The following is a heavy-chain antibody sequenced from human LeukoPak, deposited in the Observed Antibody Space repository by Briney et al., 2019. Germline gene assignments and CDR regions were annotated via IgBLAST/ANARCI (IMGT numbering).Heavy chain of an antibody. CDR3: ARQGLGELSLPFDY. Sequence: GESLKISCKGSGYRFTTHWIGWVRQMPGKGLEWMGIIYPVNSDTRYSPSFQGQVTISADKSISTAYLQWSSLKASDTAMYYCARQGLGELSLPFDYWGQGTLVTVSS. J-gene: IGHJ4*02. CDR1: GYRFTTHW. CDR2: IYPVNSDT. V-gene: IGHV5-51*01. D-gene: IGHD3-16*02.